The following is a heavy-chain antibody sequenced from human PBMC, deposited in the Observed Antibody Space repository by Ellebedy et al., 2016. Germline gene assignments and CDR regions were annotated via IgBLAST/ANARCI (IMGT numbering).Heavy chain of an antibody. Sequence: GGSLRLXXAASGFRFSDFFMSWVRQAPGKGLEWVSTINSGGDKTYLADSMKGRFTISRDNSKNTLYLQMNSLRVEDTALYFCRPGHYSGSWGQGTLVTVSS. CDR2: INSGGDKT. CDR3: RPGHYSGS. J-gene: IGHJ4*02. V-gene: IGHV3-23*01. CDR1: GFRFSDFF.